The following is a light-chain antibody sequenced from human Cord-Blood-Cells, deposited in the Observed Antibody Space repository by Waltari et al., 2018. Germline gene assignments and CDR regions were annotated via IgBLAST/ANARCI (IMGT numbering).Light chain of an antibody. J-gene: IGLJ1*01. CDR3: SSYTSSSTYV. CDR2: EVS. CDR1: TRDAGGYNY. Sequence: QYALTPPASVSGSPGQSITISCTGTTRDAGGYNYFSWYQQHPGKAPKLMIYEVSNRPSGVSNRFSGSKSGNTASLTISGLQAEDEADYYCSSYTSSSTYVFGTGTKVTVL. V-gene: IGLV2-14*01.